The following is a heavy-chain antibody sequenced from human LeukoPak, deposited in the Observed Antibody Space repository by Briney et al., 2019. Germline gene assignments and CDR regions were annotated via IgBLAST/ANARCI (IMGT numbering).Heavy chain of an antibody. J-gene: IGHJ5*02. Sequence: GGSLRLSCAASGFTFSSYGMHWVRQAPGKGLVWVAFIRNDESNKYYADSVKGRFTISRDYSKNTLYLQMNSLRAEDTAVYYCAKPQGPYCSSTSCYLDWFDPWGQGTLVTVSS. CDR2: IRNDESNK. D-gene: IGHD2-2*01. V-gene: IGHV3-30*02. CDR1: GFTFSSYG. CDR3: AKPQGPYCSSTSCYLDWFDP.